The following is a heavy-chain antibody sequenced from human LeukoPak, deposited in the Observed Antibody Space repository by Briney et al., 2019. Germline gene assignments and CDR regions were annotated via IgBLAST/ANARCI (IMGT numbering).Heavy chain of an antibody. V-gene: IGHV3-66*01. D-gene: IGHD2-2*02. J-gene: IGHJ5*02. CDR3: ARDPFVVVVPAAIRDWFDP. CDR1: GFTVSSNY. Sequence: GGSLRLSCAASGFTVSSNYMSWVRQAPGKGLEWVSVIYSCGSTYYADSVKGRFTISRDNSKNTLYLRMNSLRAEDTAVYYCARDPFVVVVPAAIRDWFDPWGQGTLVTVSS. CDR2: IYSCGST.